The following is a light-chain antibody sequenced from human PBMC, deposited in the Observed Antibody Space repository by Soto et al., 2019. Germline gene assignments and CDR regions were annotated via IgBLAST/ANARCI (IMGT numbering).Light chain of an antibody. CDR3: QQSYSTPWT. V-gene: IGKV1-39*01. CDR1: QSISSY. CDR2: AAS. Sequence: DSEMAHAPSSLCASVGVRVSITCRASQSISSYLNWYQQKPGKAPKLLIYAASSLQSGVPSRFSGSGSGTDFTLTISSLQPEDFATYYCQQSYSTPWTFGQGTKVDIK. J-gene: IGKJ1*01.